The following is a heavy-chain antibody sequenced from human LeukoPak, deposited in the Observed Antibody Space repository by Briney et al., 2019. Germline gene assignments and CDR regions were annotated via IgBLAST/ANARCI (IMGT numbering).Heavy chain of an antibody. Sequence: PSETLSLTCAVYGGSSTAYSWTWIRQPPGKGLEWIGEINHSGGTDYNPSLKSRVTISVDTSKNQFSLKLNSVTAADTAVYYCARGQPYYDYVWGSYRGYFDYWGQGTLVTVSS. CDR1: GGSSTAYS. CDR3: ARGQPYYDYVWGSYRGYFDY. D-gene: IGHD3-16*02. V-gene: IGHV4-34*01. J-gene: IGHJ4*02. CDR2: INHSGGT.